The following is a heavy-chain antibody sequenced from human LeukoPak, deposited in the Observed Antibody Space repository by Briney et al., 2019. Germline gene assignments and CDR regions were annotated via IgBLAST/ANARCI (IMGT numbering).Heavy chain of an antibody. D-gene: IGHD1-26*01. J-gene: IGHJ4*02. CDR1: GGSISSSSYY. CDR3: AISTGSSDFVY. CDR2: FYYPGST. V-gene: IGHV4-39*07. Sequence: SETLSLTCSVSGGSISSSSYYWGWVRQPPGKGLEWIGSFYYPGSTYYNPSLKSRLSISVDTSNNQFSLKLNSVTAADTAVYYCAISTGSSDFVYWGQGTLVTVSS.